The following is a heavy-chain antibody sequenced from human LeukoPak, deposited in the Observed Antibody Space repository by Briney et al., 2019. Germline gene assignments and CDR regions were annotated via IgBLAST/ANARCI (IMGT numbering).Heavy chain of an antibody. Sequence: SETLSLTCTVSGGSISSSSYYWGWIRQPPGKGLEWIGSIYYSGSINYNPSLKSRVTISVDKSKTQFSLKLSSVTAADTAVYYCARDKWEPRYAFDIWGQGTMVTVSS. CDR1: GGSISSSSYY. J-gene: IGHJ3*02. D-gene: IGHD1-26*01. V-gene: IGHV4-39*07. CDR3: ARDKWEPRYAFDI. CDR2: IYYSGSI.